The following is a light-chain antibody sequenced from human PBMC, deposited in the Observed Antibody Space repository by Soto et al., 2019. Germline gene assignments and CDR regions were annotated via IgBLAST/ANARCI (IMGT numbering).Light chain of an antibody. CDR1: ESVSTN. CDR2: GAS. J-gene: IGKJ1*01. Sequence: EIVMTQSPATVSVSPGERATLSCRASESVSTNLAWYQQKVGQAPRLLIYGASTRATGIPDRFSGSGSGTEFTLTISSLQSEDFPVYYCQQYKKWPPPFGQGTKVEIK. V-gene: IGKV3-15*01. CDR3: QQYKKWPPP.